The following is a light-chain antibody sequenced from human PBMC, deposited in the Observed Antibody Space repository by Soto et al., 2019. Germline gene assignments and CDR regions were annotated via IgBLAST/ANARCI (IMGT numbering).Light chain of an antibody. CDR3: QQYGSSPPVT. Sequence: EIVFTQSPGTLSLSPGEGATLSCSASQSVSSSYLAWYQQKPGQAPRLLIYGASSRATGIPDRFSGSGSGTDFTLTISRLEPEDFAVYYCQQYGSSPPVTFGGGTKVDIK. CDR2: GAS. J-gene: IGKJ4*01. V-gene: IGKV3-20*01. CDR1: QSVSSSY.